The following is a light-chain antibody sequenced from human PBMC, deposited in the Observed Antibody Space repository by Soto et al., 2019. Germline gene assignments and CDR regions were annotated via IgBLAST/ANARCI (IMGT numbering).Light chain of an antibody. CDR2: DAS. CDR3: QQYDHPLLT. Sequence: DIQMTQSPSSLSASIGDRVTITCQASQDISKYLNWYHQKPGKAPNLLIYDASTLETGVPSRFSGGGSGTDFTFTIRILQSEDVGTYYCQQYDHPLLTFGGGTRIEI. J-gene: IGKJ4*01. CDR1: QDISKY. V-gene: IGKV1-33*01.